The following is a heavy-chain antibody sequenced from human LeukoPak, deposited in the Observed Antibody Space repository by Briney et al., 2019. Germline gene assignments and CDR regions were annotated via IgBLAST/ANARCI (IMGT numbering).Heavy chain of an antibody. Sequence: ASVKVSCKASGYTFTGYYMHWVRQAPGQGLEWMGWINPNSGGTNYAQKFRGRVTMTRDTSISTAYMELSRLRSDDTAVYYCARATAAAIPYFDYWGQGTLVTVSS. V-gene: IGHV1-2*02. CDR3: ARATAAAIPYFDY. CDR2: INPNSGGT. D-gene: IGHD2-2*02. CDR1: GYTFTGYY. J-gene: IGHJ4*02.